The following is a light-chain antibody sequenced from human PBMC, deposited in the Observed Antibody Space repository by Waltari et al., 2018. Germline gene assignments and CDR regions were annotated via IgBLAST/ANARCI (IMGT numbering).Light chain of an antibody. CDR3: QQRSNWPPIT. CDR1: QSVSSY. Sequence: EIVLTQSPATLSLSPGERAPLSCRASQSVSSYLAWYQQKPGQAPRLLIYDASNRATGIPARFSGSGSGTDFTLTISSLEPEDFAVYYCQQRSNWPPITFGQGIRLEIK. V-gene: IGKV3-11*01. CDR2: DAS. J-gene: IGKJ5*01.